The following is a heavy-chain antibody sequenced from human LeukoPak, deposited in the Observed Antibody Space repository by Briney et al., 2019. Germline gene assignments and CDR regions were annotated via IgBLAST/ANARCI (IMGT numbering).Heavy chain of an antibody. CDR2: INSDGSST. V-gene: IGHV3-74*01. Sequence: GGSLRLSCAASGFTFSSYWMHWVRQAPGKGLVWVSRINSDGSSTSYADSVKGRFTNSRDNSKNTLYLQMNSLRAEDTAVYYCARDGITYSSGWYVDYWGQGTLVTVSS. CDR1: GFTFSSYW. D-gene: IGHD6-19*01. CDR3: ARDGITYSSGWYVDY. J-gene: IGHJ4*02.